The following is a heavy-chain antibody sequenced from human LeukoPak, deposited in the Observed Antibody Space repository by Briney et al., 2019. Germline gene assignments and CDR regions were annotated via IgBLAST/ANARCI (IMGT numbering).Heavy chain of an antibody. V-gene: IGHV3-7*01. CDR3: AREKRYNWNYDAFDI. Sequence: GESLRLSCAASGFTFTTYWMSWVRQLPGKGLEWVANINQDGTEKYYVDSVKGRFTISRDNAKNSLYLQMNSLRAEDTAVYYCAREKRYNWNYDAFDIWGQGTMVTVSS. J-gene: IGHJ3*02. CDR1: GFTFTTYW. CDR2: INQDGTEK. D-gene: IGHD1-7*01.